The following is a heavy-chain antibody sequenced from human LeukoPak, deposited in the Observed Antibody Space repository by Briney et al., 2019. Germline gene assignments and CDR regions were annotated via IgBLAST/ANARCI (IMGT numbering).Heavy chain of an antibody. Sequence: PSQTLSLTCNVSGGSISSGNYYLNWIRQHPGKGLEWIGYIFYSGRTDYNPSLKSRVAISLDTSKNQFSLNLNSVTAADTAVYFCARSSYGLNWFNPWGQGTLVTVSS. CDR1: GGSISSGNYY. D-gene: IGHD3-16*01. J-gene: IGHJ5*02. CDR2: IFYSGRT. CDR3: ARSSYGLNWFNP. V-gene: IGHV4-31*03.